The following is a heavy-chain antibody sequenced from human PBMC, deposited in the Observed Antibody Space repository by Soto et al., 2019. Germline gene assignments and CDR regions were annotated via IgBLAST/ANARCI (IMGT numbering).Heavy chain of an antibody. V-gene: IGHV4-34*01. CDR2: ISHSGST. J-gene: IGHJ6*03. CDR1: GTSFSGYY. Sequence: QVLLQQWGAGLLKPSETLSLTCAVYGTSFSGYYWSWIRQPPGKGLEWIGEISHSGSTNYNPSLKSRVIISLDTSKAQFSLKLSSVSAADTAVYYCARGPYGSGIRSPYYNYYMDVWGKGTTVTVSS. D-gene: IGHD3-10*01. CDR3: ARGPYGSGIRSPYYNYYMDV.